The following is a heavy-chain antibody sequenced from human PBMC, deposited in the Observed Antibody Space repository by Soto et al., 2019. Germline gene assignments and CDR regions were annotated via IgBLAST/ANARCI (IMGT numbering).Heavy chain of an antibody. Sequence: GGSLRLSCAASGFTFSSSDMHWVRQAPGKGLEWVAYICYNVSNKYYADSVKGRFTISRDNSKNTLYLQMNSLRAEATAVYYCARDGTTVTTDYYYGMDVWGQGTMVTVSS. CDR1: GFTFSSSD. V-gene: IGHV3-33*01. CDR3: ARDGTTVTTDYYYGMDV. CDR2: ICYNVSNK. J-gene: IGHJ6*02. D-gene: IGHD4-17*01.